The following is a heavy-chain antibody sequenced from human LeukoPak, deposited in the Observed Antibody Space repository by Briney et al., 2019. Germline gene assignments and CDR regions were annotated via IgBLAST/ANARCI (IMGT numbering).Heavy chain of an antibody. D-gene: IGHD2-2*02. CDR3: AKEVVSYCSSTSCYSDAFDI. V-gene: IGHV4-61*02. Sequence: SETLSLTCTVSGGSISSGSYYWSWIRQPAGKGLEWIGRIYTSGSTNYNPSLKSRVTISVDTSKNQFSLKLTTVTAADTAVYYCAKEVVSYCSSTSCYSDAFDIWGQGTMVTVSS. CDR1: GGSISSGSYY. CDR2: IYTSGST. J-gene: IGHJ3*02.